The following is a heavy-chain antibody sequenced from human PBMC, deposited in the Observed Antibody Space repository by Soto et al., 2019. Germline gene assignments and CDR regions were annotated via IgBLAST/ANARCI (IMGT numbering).Heavy chain of an antibody. CDR1: GLTFSSYA. CDR2: ISGDGGNK. D-gene: IGHD6-19*01. Sequence: GGSLRLSCTASGLTFSSYAVHWVRQAPGKGLEWVSVISGDGGNKYFAESVRGRFLISRDNSKNTGYLQMNSLRHEDTAVYFWARRLTSTVSALGYWGQGT. CDR3: ARRLTSTVSALGY. J-gene: IGHJ4*02. V-gene: IGHV3-30-3*01.